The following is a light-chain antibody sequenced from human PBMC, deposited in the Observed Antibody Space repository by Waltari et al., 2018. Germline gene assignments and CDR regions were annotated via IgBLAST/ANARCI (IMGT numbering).Light chain of an antibody. CDR3: EQYGSAPYT. Sequence: EIVLTQSPGTLSLSPGERATLHCRASQTVSSTFFAWYQQKPCQAPRLLIYAASTRAAGIPDRFSGSGSGTDFSLTISRLEPDDFAVYYCEQYGSAPYTFGQGTKLEIK. J-gene: IGKJ2*01. CDR2: AAS. CDR1: QTVSSTF. V-gene: IGKV3-20*01.